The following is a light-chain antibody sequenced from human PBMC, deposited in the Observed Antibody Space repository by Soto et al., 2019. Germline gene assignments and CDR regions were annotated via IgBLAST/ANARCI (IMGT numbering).Light chain of an antibody. CDR2: DAS. CDR3: QQYGSFSPIT. Sequence: DIQRTQSPSTLSASVGDRVTIACRASRSISNWLAWYQQRPGIAPKLLIFDASILQSGVPSRFSGSGSGTGFTLSISRLQTDDFATYYCQQYGSFSPITFGGGTKVDI. CDR1: RSISNW. J-gene: IGKJ4*01. V-gene: IGKV1-5*01.